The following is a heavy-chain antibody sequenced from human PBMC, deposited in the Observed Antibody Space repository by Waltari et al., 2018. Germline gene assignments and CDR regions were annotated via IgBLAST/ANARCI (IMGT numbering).Heavy chain of an antibody. CDR3: AREGLDHDYFDY. CDR2: INHSGST. J-gene: IGHJ4*02. Sequence: QVQLQQWGAGLLKPSETLSLTCAVYGGSFSGYYWSWIRQPPGKGLEWIGEINHSGSTNYNPSLKSRVTISVDTSKNSLYLQMNSLRAEDTAVYYCAREGLDHDYFDYWGQGTLVTVSS. V-gene: IGHV4-34*01. D-gene: IGHD6-19*01. CDR1: GGSFSGYY.